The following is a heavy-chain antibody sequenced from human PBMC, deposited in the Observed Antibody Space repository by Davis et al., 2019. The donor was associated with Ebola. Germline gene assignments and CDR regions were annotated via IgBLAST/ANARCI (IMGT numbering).Heavy chain of an antibody. CDR2: INSDGSST. D-gene: IGHD1-26*01. V-gene: IGHV3-74*01. Sequence: GESLKIPCAASGFTFSSYWMHWVRQAPGKGLVWVSRINSDGSSTSYADSVKGRFTISRDNAKNTLYLQMNSLRAEDTAVYYCASVVVGATIHWGQGTLVTVSS. J-gene: IGHJ4*02. CDR1: GFTFSSYW. CDR3: ASVVVGATIH.